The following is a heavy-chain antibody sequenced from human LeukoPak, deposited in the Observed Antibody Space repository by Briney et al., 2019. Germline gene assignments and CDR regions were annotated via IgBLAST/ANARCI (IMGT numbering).Heavy chain of an antibody. Sequence: GGSLRLSCAASGFTFSSYGMHWVRQAPGKGLEWVAFIRYDGSNKYYADSVKGRFTISRDNSKNTLYLQMNSLRAEDTAVYYCAKGAYYGYDYWGQGTRVTVSS. V-gene: IGHV3-30*02. J-gene: IGHJ4*02. D-gene: IGHD3-10*01. CDR3: AKGAYYGYDY. CDR1: GFTFSSYG. CDR2: IRYDGSNK.